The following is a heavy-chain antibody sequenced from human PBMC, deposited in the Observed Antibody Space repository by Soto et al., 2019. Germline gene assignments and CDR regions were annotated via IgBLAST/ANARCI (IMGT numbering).Heavy chain of an antibody. D-gene: IGHD5-18*01. CDR2: IYYSGTT. Sequence: SETLSLTCVVSGGSVTNTTYFWGWIRQPPGKGPEWIGSIYYSGTTYSNPSLKSRLTMSIDTSKNQFSLKLSSVTAADTAVYYCARHRYARYSYGWYWFDPWGQGALVTVSS. V-gene: IGHV4-39*01. CDR1: GGSVTNTTYF. J-gene: IGHJ5*02. CDR3: ARHRYARYSYGWYWFDP.